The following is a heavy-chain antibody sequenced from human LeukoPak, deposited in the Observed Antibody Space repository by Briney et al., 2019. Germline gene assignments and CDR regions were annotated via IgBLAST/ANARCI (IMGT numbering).Heavy chain of an antibody. CDR1: DGSINTYA. CDR3: ARDGRLGDWNYFDY. Sequence: SETLSLTCIVSDGSINTYAWNWIRQPAGKGLEWIGRFYTSGSTNYNPSLKSRVTMSVDTSKSQFSLTLNSVTAADTAVYYCARDGRLGDWNYFDYWGQGTQVTVSS. J-gene: IGHJ4*02. CDR2: FYTSGST. V-gene: IGHV4-4*07. D-gene: IGHD2-21*02.